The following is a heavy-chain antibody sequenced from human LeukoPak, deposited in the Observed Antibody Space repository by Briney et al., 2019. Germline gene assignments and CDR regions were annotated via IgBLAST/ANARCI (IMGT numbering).Heavy chain of an antibody. CDR2: ISSSGSTI. CDR3: ARWPTMGGR. CDR1: GFTFSSYE. J-gene: IGHJ4*02. D-gene: IGHD3-16*01. Sequence: EVQLVESGGGLVQSGGSLRLSCAASGFTFSSYEMNWVRQAPGKGLEWVSYISSSGSTINYADSVKGRFTISRDNAKNSLYLQMNSLRVEDTAVYYCARWPTMGGRWGQGTLVTVSS. V-gene: IGHV3-48*03.